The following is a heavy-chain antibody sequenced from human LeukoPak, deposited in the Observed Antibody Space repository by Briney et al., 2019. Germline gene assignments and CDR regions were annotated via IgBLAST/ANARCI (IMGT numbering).Heavy chain of an antibody. D-gene: IGHD3-22*01. CDR2: INPNSGGT. V-gene: IGHV1-2*02. CDR3: ARGGYYYDSSGYLF. CDR1: GYTFTGYY. J-gene: IGHJ4*02. Sequence: ASVKVSCKASGYTFTGYYMHWVRQAPGQGLEWMGWINPNSGGTNYAQKFQGRATMTRDTSISTAYMELSRLRSDDTAVYYCARGGYYYDSSGYLFWGQGTLVTVSS.